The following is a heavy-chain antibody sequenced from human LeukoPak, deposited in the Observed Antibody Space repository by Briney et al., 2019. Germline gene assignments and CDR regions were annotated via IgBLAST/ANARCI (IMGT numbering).Heavy chain of an antibody. CDR2: ISAYNGNT. J-gene: IGHJ6*03. Sequence: ASVKVSCKASGYTFTSYGISWVRQAPGQGLEWMGWISAYNGNTNYAQKLQGRVTMTTDTSTSTAYMELRSLRSDDTAVYYCARARYSRSASYYVFQSNYYYSYMDVWGKGTPVTVSS. CDR3: ARARYSRSASYYVFQSNYYYSYMDV. CDR1: GYTFTSYG. D-gene: IGHD3-10*01. V-gene: IGHV1-18*01.